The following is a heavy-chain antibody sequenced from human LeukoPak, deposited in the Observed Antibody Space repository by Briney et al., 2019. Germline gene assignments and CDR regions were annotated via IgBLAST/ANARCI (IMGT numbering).Heavy chain of an antibody. D-gene: IGHD6-19*01. V-gene: IGHV4-34*01. Sequence: SETLSLTCAVYGGSFSGYYWSWIRQPPGKGLEWIGEINHSGSTNYNPSLKSRVTISVDTSKNQFSLKLSSVTAADTAVCYCARGGGSGGFFDYWGQGTLVTVSS. J-gene: IGHJ4*02. CDR3: ARGGGSGGFFDY. CDR2: INHSGST. CDR1: GGSFSGYY.